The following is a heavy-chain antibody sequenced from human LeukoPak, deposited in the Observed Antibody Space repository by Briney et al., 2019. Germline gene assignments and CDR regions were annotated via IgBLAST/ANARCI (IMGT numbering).Heavy chain of an antibody. CDR3: ARDRGIVAQFDP. CDR2: ISSSSSTI. J-gene: IGHJ5*02. D-gene: IGHD1-26*01. V-gene: IGHV3-48*01. CDR1: GFLISSYY. Sequence: GGSLRLSCAASGFLISSYYMNWVRQAPGKGLEWVSYISSSSSTIYYADSVKGRFTISRDNAKNSLYLQMNSLRAEDTAVYYCARDRGIVAQFDPWGQGTLVTVSS.